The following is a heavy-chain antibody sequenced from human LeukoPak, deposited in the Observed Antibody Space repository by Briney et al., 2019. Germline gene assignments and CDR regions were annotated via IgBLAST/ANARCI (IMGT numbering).Heavy chain of an antibody. CDR3: ARAGNIRFDY. J-gene: IGHJ4*02. D-gene: IGHD2/OR15-2a*01. Sequence: PGGSLRLSCATSGFTFSTYAMSWVRQAPGKGLEWVSGISGRDASTYYADSVKGRFTISRDNSKNMLYLQMNSLRAEDTAVYYCARAGNIRFDYWGQGTLVTVSS. V-gene: IGHV3-23*01. CDR2: ISGRDAST. CDR1: GFTFSTYA.